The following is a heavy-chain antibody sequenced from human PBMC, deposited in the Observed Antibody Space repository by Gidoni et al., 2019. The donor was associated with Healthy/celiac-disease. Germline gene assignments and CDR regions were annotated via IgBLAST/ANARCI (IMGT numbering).Heavy chain of an antibody. CDR2: INPNSGGT. D-gene: IGHD6-13*01. Sequence: QVQLVQSGSEVKKPGASVKVSCTASGSTFTGSYMPWVRQAPGQGLEWMGWINPNSGGTNYAQKFQGWVTMTRDTSISTAYMELSRLRSDDTAVYYCAREGVAAAGRLRNYYYYGMDVWGQGTTVTVSS. CDR1: GSTFTGSY. V-gene: IGHV1-2*04. CDR3: AREGVAAAGRLRNYYYYGMDV. J-gene: IGHJ6*02.